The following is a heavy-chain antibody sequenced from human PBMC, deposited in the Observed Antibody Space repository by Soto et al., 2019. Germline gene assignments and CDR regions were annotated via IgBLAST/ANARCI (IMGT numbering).Heavy chain of an antibody. V-gene: IGHV1-69*01. Sequence: QVPLVQSGAEVKKPWSSVKVSCKASGGTFSSYAISWVRQAPGQGLEWMGGIIPICGTANYAQKFQGRVTITADESTSTAYMELSSLRSEDTAVYYCEKDHVDKAMPDWGQGTLVIVSS. CDR3: EKDHVDKAMPD. D-gene: IGHD5-18*01. J-gene: IGHJ4*02. CDR2: IIPICGTA. CDR1: GGTFSSYA.